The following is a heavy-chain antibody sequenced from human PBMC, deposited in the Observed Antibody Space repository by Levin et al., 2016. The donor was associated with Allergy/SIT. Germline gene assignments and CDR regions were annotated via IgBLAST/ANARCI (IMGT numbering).Heavy chain of an antibody. V-gene: IGHV3-49*02. D-gene: IGHD6-13*01. J-gene: IGHJ5*02. CDR3: TRVWQQLGYNWFDP. CDR2: IRSKAYGGTT. Sequence: WIRQPPGKGLEWVGFIRSKAYGGTTEYAASVKGRFTISRDDSKSIAYLQMNSLKTEDTAVYYCTRVWQQLGYNWFDPWGQGTLVTVSS.